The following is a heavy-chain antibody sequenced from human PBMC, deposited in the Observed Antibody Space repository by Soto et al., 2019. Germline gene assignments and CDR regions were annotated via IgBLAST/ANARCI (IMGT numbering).Heavy chain of an antibody. Sequence: EVQLVESGGGLVQPGGSLRLSCAASGFTFNIYWMHWVRQAPGTGLVWVSRINSDASSTNYADSVKGRFTISRDNAKNTLYLQMNSQRVEVTAVYYCARGVRSVSYPYYYYAMDVWGQGTTVTVSS. D-gene: IGHD1-26*01. CDR3: ARGVRSVSYPYYYYAMDV. CDR2: INSDASST. CDR1: GFTFNIYW. V-gene: IGHV3-74*01. J-gene: IGHJ6*02.